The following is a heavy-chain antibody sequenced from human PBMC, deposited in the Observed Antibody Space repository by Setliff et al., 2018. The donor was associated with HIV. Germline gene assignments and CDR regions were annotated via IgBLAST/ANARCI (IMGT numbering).Heavy chain of an antibody. CDR3: ASQGRSGWLWGGFVS. V-gene: IGHV4-39*01. Sequence: PSETLSLTCTVSGGSISSSSYYWIWVRQPPGEGLEWIGSIYYSGSTYYNPSLKSRTTISVDTSQNQFSLKLTSVTAADTAVYYCASQGRSGWLWGGFVSWGQGTLVTVSS. CDR2: IYYSGST. CDR1: GGSISSSSYY. J-gene: IGHJ4*02. D-gene: IGHD6-19*01.